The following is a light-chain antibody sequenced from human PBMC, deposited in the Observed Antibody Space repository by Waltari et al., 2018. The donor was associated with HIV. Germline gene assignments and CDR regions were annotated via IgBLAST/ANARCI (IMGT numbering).Light chain of an antibody. V-gene: IGKV4-1*01. J-gene: IGKJ1*01. Sequence: DIVMTQSPGSLAVSLGERSTLDCQPSHTVLYSSNNKNYVAWYQQKPGQPPKLLIYWASTRESGVPDRFSGSGSGTDFTLTISSLQAEDVAVYYCQQYYTTPPWTFGQGTKVEIK. CDR2: WAS. CDR1: HTVLYSSNNKNY. CDR3: QQYYTTPPWT.